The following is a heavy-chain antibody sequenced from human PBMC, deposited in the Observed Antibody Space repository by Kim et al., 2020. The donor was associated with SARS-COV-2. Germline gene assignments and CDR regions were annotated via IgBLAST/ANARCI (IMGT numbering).Heavy chain of an antibody. CDR1: GGSISSGSYY. CDR2: IHTSGST. D-gene: IGHD2-21*02. Sequence: SETLSLTCTVSGGSISSGSYYWSWIRQPAGKGLVWIGHIHTSGSTKYNPSLKSRVTISVDTSKNQFSLELTSMTAADTAVYYCAREEVVVTATVVYFYYGVDVWGQGTTVTVSS. CDR3: AREEVVVTATVVYFYYGVDV. J-gene: IGHJ6*02. V-gene: IGHV4-61*09.